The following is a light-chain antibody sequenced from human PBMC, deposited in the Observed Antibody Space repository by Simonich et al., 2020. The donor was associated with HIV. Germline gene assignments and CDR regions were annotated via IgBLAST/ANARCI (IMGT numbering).Light chain of an antibody. J-gene: IGKJ1*01. Sequence: AIQLTQSPSSLSASVGDRVTITCRASQGISSALAWYQQKPGKAPKLLIYDASSLESGVPSRFSGSGSGTDCTLTISSLQAEDVAVYYCQQYYNTPQTFGQGTKVEIK. CDR1: QGISSA. CDR3: QQYYNTPQT. CDR2: DAS. V-gene: IGKV1D-13*01.